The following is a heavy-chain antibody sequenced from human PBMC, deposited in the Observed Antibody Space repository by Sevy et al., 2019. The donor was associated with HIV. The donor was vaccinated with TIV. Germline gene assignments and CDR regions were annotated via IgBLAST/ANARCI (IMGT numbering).Heavy chain of an antibody. V-gene: IGHV4-59*08. CDR2: IYYNGHI. Sequence: SETLSLTCTVSGGSITSLYWNWIRQPPGKGLEWIANIYYNGHINYNPSLKSRVTLSLDTSKNQSALRLGSVTAADTAMYYCAGENAWGRGYSWGQGTLVTVSS. J-gene: IGHJ4*02. D-gene: IGHD1-26*01. CDR1: GGSITSLY. CDR3: AGENAWGRGYS.